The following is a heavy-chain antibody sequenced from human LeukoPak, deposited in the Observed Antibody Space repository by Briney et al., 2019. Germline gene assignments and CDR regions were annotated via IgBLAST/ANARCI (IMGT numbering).Heavy chain of an antibody. CDR3: AGGYAFDV. CDR2: TYYRSQWYN. J-gene: IGHJ3*01. CDR1: GDIFSNNNGA. Sequence: SQTLSLTCAISGDIFSNNNGAWNWIRQSPSRGLEWLGRTYYRSQWYNDYARSVMSRISVDPDTSKNQFSLHLSSVTPDDTAVYYCAGGYAFDVWGQGTMVTVSS. V-gene: IGHV6-1*01.